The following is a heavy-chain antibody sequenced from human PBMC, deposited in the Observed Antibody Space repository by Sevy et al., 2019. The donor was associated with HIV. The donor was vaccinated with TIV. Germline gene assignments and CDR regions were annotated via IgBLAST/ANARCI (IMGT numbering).Heavy chain of an antibody. V-gene: IGHV4-30-2*01. D-gene: IGHD3-10*01. CDR1: GGSISSGGYS. J-gene: IGHJ4*02. CDR3: GSGRGRDGLDY. CDR2: IYHSGST. Sequence: SETLSLTCAVSGGSISSGGYSWSWIRQPPGKGLEWIGYIYHSGSTYYNPSLKSRVTISVDRSKNQFSLKLSSVTAADTAVYYCGSGRGRDGLDYWGQGTLVTVSS.